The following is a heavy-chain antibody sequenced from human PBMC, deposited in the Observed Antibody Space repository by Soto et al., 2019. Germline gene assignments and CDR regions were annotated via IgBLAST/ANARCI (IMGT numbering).Heavy chain of an antibody. V-gene: IGHV4-39*07. Sequence: PSETLSLTCTASGGSVSSRSYFWGWIRQPPGKGLEWIGTIYYNGTTYYNPSLKSRVTISVDTSKNQFSLKLTSVTAVDTAVYYCARREIQGPIDYWGQGTLVTVSS. D-gene: IGHD1-26*01. CDR1: GGSVSSRSYF. CDR2: IYYNGTT. CDR3: ARREIQGPIDY. J-gene: IGHJ4*02.